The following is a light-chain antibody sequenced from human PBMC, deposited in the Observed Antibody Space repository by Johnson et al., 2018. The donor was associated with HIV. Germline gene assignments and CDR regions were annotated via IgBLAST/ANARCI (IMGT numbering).Light chain of an antibody. J-gene: IGLJ1*01. V-gene: IGLV1-51*02. Sequence: QSVLTQPPSVSAAPGQKVTISCSGSSSNIGNKYVSWYQQLPGTAPKLLIYENTKRPSGIPDRFSGSKSGTSATLGITGLQTGDEADYYCGTWDSSLSALYVFGTGTKVAVL. CDR2: ENT. CDR1: SSNIGNKY. CDR3: GTWDSSLSALYV.